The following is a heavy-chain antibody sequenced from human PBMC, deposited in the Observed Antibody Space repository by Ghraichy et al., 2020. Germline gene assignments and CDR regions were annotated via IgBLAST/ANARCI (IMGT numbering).Heavy chain of an antibody. V-gene: IGHV4-34*01. D-gene: IGHD3-10*01. J-gene: IGHJ6*02. Sequence: SETLSLTCAVYGGSFSGYYWSWIRQPPGKGLEWIGEINHSGSTNYNPSLKSRVTISVDTSKNQFSLKLSSVTAADTAVYYCARVRVPAAPYRHLYYGSGIREYYYYGMDVWGQGTTVTVSS. CDR2: INHSGST. CDR3: ARVRVPAAPYRHLYYGSGIREYYYYGMDV. CDR1: GGSFSGYY.